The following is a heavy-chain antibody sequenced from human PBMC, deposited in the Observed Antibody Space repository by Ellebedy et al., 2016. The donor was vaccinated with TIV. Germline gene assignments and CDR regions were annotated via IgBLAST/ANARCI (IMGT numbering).Heavy chain of an antibody. Sequence: GESLKISCAASGFTFSSYNMNWVRQAPGKGLEWVSYIRSSSSTIYYADSVKGRFTISRDNAKNSLYLQMNSLRGEDTAVYYCAEMGVRVPDAFDIWGQGTMVTVSS. CDR1: GFTFSSYN. CDR2: IRSSSSTI. V-gene: IGHV3-48*01. J-gene: IGHJ3*02. D-gene: IGHD5-24*01. CDR3: AEMGVRVPDAFDI.